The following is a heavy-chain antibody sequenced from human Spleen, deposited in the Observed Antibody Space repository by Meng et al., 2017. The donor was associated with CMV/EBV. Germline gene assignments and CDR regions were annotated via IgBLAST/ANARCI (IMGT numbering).Heavy chain of an antibody. CDR2: FSNSGNI. J-gene: IGHJ4*02. Sequence: QGRRRESGHGLVKPSGTLSLPCTVSGGSINPYFWNWIRQPPGKGLEWIGYFSNSGNIDYNSSLKSRATISIDTSKNQFSLKLSSVTAADTAVYYCARDSWFQEGFDYWGQGTLVTVAS. D-gene: IGHD6-13*01. V-gene: IGHV4-59*12. CDR1: GGSINPYF. CDR3: ARDSWFQEGFDY.